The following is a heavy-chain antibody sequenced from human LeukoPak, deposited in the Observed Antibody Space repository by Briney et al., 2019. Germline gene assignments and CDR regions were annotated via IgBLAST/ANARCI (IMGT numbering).Heavy chain of an antibody. J-gene: IGHJ5*02. CDR1: GFALSSYA. Sequence: GGSLRLSCAASGFALSSYAMTWVRQAPGRGLEWVSSVDGGGGGTYYADSVKGRFTISRDNARNSLYLQMNSQRAEDTAVYYCARDGNYYDFWSDYNWFDPWGQGTLVTVSS. D-gene: IGHD3-3*01. V-gene: IGHV3-23*01. CDR3: ARDGNYYDFWSDYNWFDP. CDR2: VDGGGGGT.